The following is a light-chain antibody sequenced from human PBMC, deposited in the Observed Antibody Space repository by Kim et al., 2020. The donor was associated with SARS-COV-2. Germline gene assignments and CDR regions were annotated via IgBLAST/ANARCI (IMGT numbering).Light chain of an antibody. J-gene: IGKJ1*01. CDR2: AAS. CDR1: QSVSSSH. CDR3: HQYDISLWT. V-gene: IGKV3-20*01. Sequence: EIVLTQSPGTLSLSPGERATLSCRASQSVSSSHLAWYQQKPGQAPRLLIYAASSRATGIPDRFSGSGSGTDFTLTISRLEPEDFAVYYCHQYDISLWTFGQATKVDIK.